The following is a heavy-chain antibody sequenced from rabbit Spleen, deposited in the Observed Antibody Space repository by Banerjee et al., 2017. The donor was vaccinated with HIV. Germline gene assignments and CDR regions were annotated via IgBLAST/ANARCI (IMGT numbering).Heavy chain of an antibody. D-gene: IGHD8-1*01. CDR2: INAVTGKA. Sequence: QERLVESGGGLVKPGGSLKLSCTASGFSFSNNYAMCWVRQAPGKGLEWIACINAVTGKAVYASWAKGRFTFSKTSSTTVTLQMTSLTVADTATYFCARDAGRGPYIDVYFSLWGPGTLVTVS. J-gene: IGHJ4*01. CDR3: ARDAGRGPYIDVYFSL. V-gene: IGHV1S45*01. CDR1: GFSFSNNYA.